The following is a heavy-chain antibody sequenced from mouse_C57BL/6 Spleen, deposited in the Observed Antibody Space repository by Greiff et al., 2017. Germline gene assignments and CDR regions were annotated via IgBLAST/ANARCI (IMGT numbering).Heavy chain of an antibody. J-gene: IGHJ3*01. CDR1: GFTFSSYA. D-gene: IGHD1-1*02. V-gene: IGHV5-4*01. CDR2: ISDGGSYT. CDR3: ARDGGGGGFAY. Sequence: EVKVVESGGGLVKPGGSLKLSCAASGFTFSSYAMSWVRQTPEKRLEWVATISDGGSYTYYPDNVKGRFTISRDNAKNNLYLEKIHLRSEKTAMYYCARDGGGGGFAYWGQGTLVTVSA.